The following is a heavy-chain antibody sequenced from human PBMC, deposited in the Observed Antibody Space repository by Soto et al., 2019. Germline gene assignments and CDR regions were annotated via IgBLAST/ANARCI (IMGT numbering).Heavy chain of an antibody. V-gene: IGHV3-48*02. D-gene: IGHD5-18*01. Sequence: GGSLRLSCAASGFTFSSYSMNWVRQAPGKGLEWVSYISSSSSTIYYADSVKGRFTISRDNAKNSLYLQMNSLRDEDTAVYYCARDVVERDTAMVTMGYWGQGTLVTVSS. CDR2: ISSSSSTI. CDR3: ARDVVERDTAMVTMGY. J-gene: IGHJ4*02. CDR1: GFTFSSYS.